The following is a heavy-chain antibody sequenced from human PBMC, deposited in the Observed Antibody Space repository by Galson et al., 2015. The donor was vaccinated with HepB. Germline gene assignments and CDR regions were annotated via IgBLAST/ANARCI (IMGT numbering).Heavy chain of an antibody. J-gene: IGHJ4*02. D-gene: IGHD1-26*01. CDR2: INTYNGDT. CDR3: VRDLTIVGHYAGY. V-gene: IGHV1-18*01. Sequence: SVKVSCKASGYSFTNYGINWVRRAPGQGLEWMGWINTYNGDTKSAQRVQDRVTLTTDTSARTVYMELRSLRSDDTAVYYSVRDLTIVGHYAGYWGQGTLVTVSS. CDR1: GYSFTNYG.